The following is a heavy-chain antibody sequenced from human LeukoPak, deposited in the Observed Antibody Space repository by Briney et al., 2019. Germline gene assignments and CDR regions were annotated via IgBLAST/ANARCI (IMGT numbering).Heavy chain of an antibody. CDR2: ISYDGSNK. V-gene: IGHV3-30-3*01. J-gene: IGHJ4*02. CDR1: GFTFSSYA. CDR3: ARGPFALPYYFDY. D-gene: IGHD2-21*01. Sequence: EPGGSLRLSCAASGFTFSSYAMHWVRQAPGKGLEWVAVISYDGSNKYYADSVKGRFTISRDNSKNTLYLQMNSLRAEDTAVFYCARGPFALPYYFDYWGQGTLVTVSS.